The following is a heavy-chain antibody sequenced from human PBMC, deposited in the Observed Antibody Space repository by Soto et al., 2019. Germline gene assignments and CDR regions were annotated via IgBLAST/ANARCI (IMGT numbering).Heavy chain of an antibody. D-gene: IGHD2-2*01. CDR1: GGSISSSSYY. CDR3: ARRFYCSSTSCYAWDNWFDP. V-gene: IGHV4-39*01. J-gene: IGHJ5*02. Sequence: SETLSLTCTVSGGSISSSSYYWGWIRQPPGKGLEWIGSIYYSGSTYYNPSLKSRVTISVDTSKNQFSLKLSSVTAADTAVYYCARRFYCSSTSCYAWDNWFDPWGQGTLVTVSS. CDR2: IYYSGST.